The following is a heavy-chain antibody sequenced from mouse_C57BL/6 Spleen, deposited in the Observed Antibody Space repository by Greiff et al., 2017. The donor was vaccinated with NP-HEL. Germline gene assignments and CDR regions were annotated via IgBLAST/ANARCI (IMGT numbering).Heavy chain of an antibody. Sequence: EVKVEESGGGLVKPGGSLKLSCAASGFTFSSYAMSWVRQTPEKRLEWVATISDGGSYTYYPDNVKGRFTISRDNAKNNLYLQMSHLKSEDTAMYYCARDTYSGGFAYWGQGTLVTVSA. CDR1: GFTFSSYA. D-gene: IGHD2-10*01. CDR3: ARDTYSGGFAY. V-gene: IGHV5-4*01. J-gene: IGHJ3*01. CDR2: ISDGGSYT.